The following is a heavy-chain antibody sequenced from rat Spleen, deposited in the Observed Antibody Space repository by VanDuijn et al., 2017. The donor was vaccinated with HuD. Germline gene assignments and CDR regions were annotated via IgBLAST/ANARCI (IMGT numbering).Heavy chain of an antibody. D-gene: IGHD1-2*01. CDR1: GFSLNTYT. CDR2: MSGGRST. J-gene: IGHJ2*01. V-gene: IGHV2-6*01. Sequence: QVQLKESGPGLVQPSQTLSLTCTVSGFSLNTYTVSWVRQPPGKGLEWIAAMSGGRSTYYNSVLKSRLSITWDTSKSQVLLKMNNLQTEDTAMHFCARSDFSSPYYFDYWGQGVMVTVSS. CDR3: ARSDFSSPYYFDY.